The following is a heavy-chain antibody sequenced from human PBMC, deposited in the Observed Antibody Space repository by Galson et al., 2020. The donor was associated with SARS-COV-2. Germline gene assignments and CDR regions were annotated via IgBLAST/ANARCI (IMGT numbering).Heavy chain of an antibody. CDR3: AKGPYDFWSGYYTAWFDP. CDR1: GYTLTELS. J-gene: IGHJ5*02. D-gene: IGHD3-3*01. CDR2: FDPEDGET. Sequence: ASVKVSCKVSGYTLTELSMHWVRQAPGKGLEWMGGFDPEDGETIYAQKFQGRVTMTEDTSTDTAYMELSSLRSEDTAVYYCAKGPYDFWSGYYTAWFDPWGQGTLVTVSS. V-gene: IGHV1-24*01.